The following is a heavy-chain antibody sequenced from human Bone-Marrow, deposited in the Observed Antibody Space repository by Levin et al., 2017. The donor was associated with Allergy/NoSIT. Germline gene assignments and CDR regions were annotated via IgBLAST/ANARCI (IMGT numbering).Heavy chain of an antibody. CDR2: ISYSGTT. V-gene: IGHV4-39*01. CDR1: GGSISSTDYY. D-gene: IGHD5-24*01. CDR3: ARPMAGRRTVYFDY. Sequence: SETLSLTCTVSGGSISSTDYYWSWIRQPPGKGLEWIGSISYSGTTYYNPSLKSRVTISVDTSENQFSLKLRSVTAADTAVYYCARPMAGRRTVYFDYWGQGILVTVSS. J-gene: IGHJ4*02.